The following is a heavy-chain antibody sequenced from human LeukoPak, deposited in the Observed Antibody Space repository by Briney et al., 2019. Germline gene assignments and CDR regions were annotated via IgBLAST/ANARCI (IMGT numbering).Heavy chain of an antibody. V-gene: IGHV3-33*01. CDR1: GFTFSSYG. CDR2: IWYDGNNK. CDR3: ASDSSGSVDY. J-gene: IGHJ4*02. D-gene: IGHD3-22*01. Sequence: GGSLRLSCAASGFTFSSYGMHWVRQALGKGLEWVAVIWYDGNNKYYADSVKGRFTISRDNSKNTLYLQMNSLRAEDTAVYYCASDSSGSVDYWGQGTLVTVPS.